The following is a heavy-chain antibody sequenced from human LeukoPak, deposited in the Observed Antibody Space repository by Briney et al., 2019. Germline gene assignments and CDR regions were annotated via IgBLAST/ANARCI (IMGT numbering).Heavy chain of an antibody. V-gene: IGHV4-39*01. CDR3: ARSGISPDCSSTSCIDY. CDR1: GGSISSSSYY. J-gene: IGHJ4*02. Sequence: SETLSLTCTVSGGSISSSSYYWGWIRQPPGKGLEWIGSIYYSGSTYYNPSLKSRVAISVDTSKNQFSLQLNSVTPEDTAVYYCARSGISPDCSSTSCIDYWGQGTLVTVSS. D-gene: IGHD2-2*01. CDR2: IYYSGST.